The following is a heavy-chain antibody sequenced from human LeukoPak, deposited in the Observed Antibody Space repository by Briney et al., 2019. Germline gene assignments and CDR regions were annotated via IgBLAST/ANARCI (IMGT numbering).Heavy chain of an antibody. J-gene: IGHJ5*02. CDR1: GGSISSSSYY. V-gene: IGHV4-39*07. Sequence: PSETLSLTCTVSGGSISSSSYYWGWIRQPPGKGLEWIGSIYYSGSTYYNPSLKSRVTISVDTSKNQFSLKLSSVTAADTAVYYCARVGWELLRSPGPPGHNWFDPWGQGTLVTVSS. CDR2: IYYSGST. D-gene: IGHD1-26*01. CDR3: ARVGWELLRSPGPPGHNWFDP.